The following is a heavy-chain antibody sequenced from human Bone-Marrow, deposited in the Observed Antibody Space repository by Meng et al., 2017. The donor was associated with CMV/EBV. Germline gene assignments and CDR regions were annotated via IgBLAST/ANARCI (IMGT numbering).Heavy chain of an antibody. V-gene: IGHV3-21*04. CDR2: ISSSSSYI. CDR3: AKQSFPLRYCSSTSCPSTYFDY. D-gene: IGHD2-2*01. J-gene: IGHJ4*02. CDR1: GFTFSSYS. Sequence: GESLKISCAASGFTFSSYSMNWVRQAPGKGLEWVSSISSSSSYIYYADSVKGRFTISRDNAKTSLYLQMNSLRAEDTAVYYCAKQSFPLRYCSSTSCPSTYFDYWGQGTLVTFSS.